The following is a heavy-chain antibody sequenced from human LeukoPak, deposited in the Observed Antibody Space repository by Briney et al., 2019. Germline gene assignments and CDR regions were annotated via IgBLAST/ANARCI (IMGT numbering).Heavy chain of an antibody. CDR2: ISYSGSS. Sequence: IPSETLSLTCTVSGGSTSSYYWSWIRQTPKKGLEWIGSISYSGSSNYNSSLESRVTISIDTSKNQFSLRLNSVTAADTAVHYCASWLEGLEYWGQGTLVTVSS. J-gene: IGHJ4*02. CDR3: ASWLEGLEY. CDR1: GGSTSSYY. D-gene: IGHD3-3*01. V-gene: IGHV4-59*01.